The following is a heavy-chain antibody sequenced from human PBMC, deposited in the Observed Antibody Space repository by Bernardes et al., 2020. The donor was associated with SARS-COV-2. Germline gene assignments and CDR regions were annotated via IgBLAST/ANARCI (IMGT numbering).Heavy chain of an antibody. CDR1: GGSISSYY. Sequence: SETLSLTCTVSGGSISSYYWSWIRQPPGKGLEWIGYIYYSGSTNYNPSLKSRVTISVDTSKNQFSLKLSSVTAADTAVSYCARGGEIRYFDWIMYYYGMDVWGQGTTVTVSS. CDR3: ARGGEIRYFDWIMYYYGMDV. J-gene: IGHJ6*02. D-gene: IGHD3-9*01. V-gene: IGHV4-59*01. CDR2: IYYSGST.